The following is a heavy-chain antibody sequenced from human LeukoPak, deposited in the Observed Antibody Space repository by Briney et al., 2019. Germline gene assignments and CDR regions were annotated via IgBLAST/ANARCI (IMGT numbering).Heavy chain of an antibody. Sequence: SETLSLTCAFSGASIRNHYWSWIRQPPGGRLEWMGYIFDNGNTDYNPSLKSRLTMSIDTSRNQFSLKLTSVTAADTALCFCATRPADTTWYGVFDYWSQGMLVTVSP. CDR1: GASIRNHY. D-gene: IGHD6-6*01. CDR2: IFDNGNT. V-gene: IGHV4-59*11. CDR3: ATRPADTTWYGVFDY. J-gene: IGHJ4*02.